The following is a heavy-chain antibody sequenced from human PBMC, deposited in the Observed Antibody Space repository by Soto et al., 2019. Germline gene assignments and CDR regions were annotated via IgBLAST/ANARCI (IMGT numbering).Heavy chain of an antibody. V-gene: IGHV4-59*08. J-gene: IGHJ3*01. CDR3: AIRYEDPFDF. Sequence: QVQLQESGPGLVKPSETLSLTCTVSGSSISSYYWSWIRQPPGKGLEWIGYIYYSGSTNYNPSLKSPATISVATPKNPFSLKLTSLTAAHTAVYYCAIRYEDPFDFWGQGTMVTLSS. CDR1: GSSISSYY. CDR2: IYYSGST. D-gene: IGHD5-12*01.